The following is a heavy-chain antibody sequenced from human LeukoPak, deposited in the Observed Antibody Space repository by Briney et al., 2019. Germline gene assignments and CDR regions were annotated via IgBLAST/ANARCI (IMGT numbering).Heavy chain of an antibody. CDR3: ARAGGYYYDSSGYYYFDY. CDR1: GYTFTSYG. J-gene: IGHJ4*02. CDR2: ISAYNGNT. D-gene: IGHD3-22*01. V-gene: IGHV1-18*01. Sequence: ASVKVSCKASGYTFTSYGISWVRQAPGQGLEWMGWISAYNGNTNYAQKLQGRVTMTTDTSTSTAYMELRSLRSGDTAVYYCARAGGYYYDSSGYYYFDYWGQGTLVTVSS.